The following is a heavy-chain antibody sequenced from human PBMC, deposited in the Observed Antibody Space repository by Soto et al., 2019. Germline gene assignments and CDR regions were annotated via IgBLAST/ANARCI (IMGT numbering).Heavy chain of an antibody. CDR3: AREVAYCGGDCYSGNDNFGY. J-gene: IGHJ4*02. Sequence: QVQLQESGPGLVKPSQTLSLTCTVSGGSISSGDYYWSWISQPPGQGLEWIGYIYYSGSTYYNPSLKSRVTISVDTSKNQVSLKLSSVTAADTAVYYCAREVAYCGGDCYSGNDNFGYWGQGTLVTVSS. CDR2: IYYSGST. V-gene: IGHV4-30-4*01. D-gene: IGHD2-21*02. CDR1: GGSISSGDYY.